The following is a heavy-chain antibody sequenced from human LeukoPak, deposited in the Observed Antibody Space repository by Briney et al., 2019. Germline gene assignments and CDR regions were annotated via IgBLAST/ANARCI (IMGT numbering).Heavy chain of an antibody. D-gene: IGHD5-18*01. J-gene: IGHJ4*02. Sequence: GASVKVSCKASGGTFSSYAISWVRQAPGQGLEWMGWINAGNGNTKYSQKFQGRVTITRDTSASTAYMELSSLRSEDTAVYYCARDLRGYSYGYPGYWGQGTLVTVSS. CDR3: ARDLRGYSYGYPGY. V-gene: IGHV1-3*01. CDR2: INAGNGNT. CDR1: GGTFSSYA.